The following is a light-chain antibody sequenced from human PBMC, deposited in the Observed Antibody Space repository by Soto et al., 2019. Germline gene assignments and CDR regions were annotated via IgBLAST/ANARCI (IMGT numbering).Light chain of an antibody. J-gene: IGKJ2*02. V-gene: IGKV3-15*01. CDR3: QQYNAWPSRT. CDR2: GAS. Sequence: IVLTQSPAVLSVSPGERATLSCRASQSVSTNLAWYQQKPGQPPRLLIYGASTRATGVPARFSGSGSGTEFTLTISSMQSEDVAVYYCQQYNAWPSRTFGQGTKVEIK. CDR1: QSVSTN.